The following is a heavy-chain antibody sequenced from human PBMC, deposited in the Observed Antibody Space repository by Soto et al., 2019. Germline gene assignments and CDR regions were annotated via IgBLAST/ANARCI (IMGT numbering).Heavy chain of an antibody. CDR1: GGTFSSYA. CDR3: ARGGRPYDILAGVDYDYYGMDV. Sequence: SVKVSCKASGGTFSSYAISWVRQAPGQGLEWMGGIIPIFGTANYAQKFQGSVTITADESTSTAYMELSSLRSEDTDVYYCARGGRPYDILAGVDYDYYGMDVWGEGTTVTVTS. V-gene: IGHV1-69*13. D-gene: IGHD3-9*01. CDR2: IIPIFGTA. J-gene: IGHJ6*04.